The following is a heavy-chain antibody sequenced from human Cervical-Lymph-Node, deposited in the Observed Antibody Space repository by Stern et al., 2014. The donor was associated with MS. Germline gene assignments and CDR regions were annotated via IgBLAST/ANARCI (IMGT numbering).Heavy chain of an antibody. J-gene: IGHJ4*02. CDR2: IYPGDSDT. CDR1: GYGFTNYW. D-gene: IGHD5-12*01. Sequence: EDQLVESGAEVKKPGESLKISCKASGYGFTNYWIGWVRQMPGKGLEWMGIIYPGDSDTRYSPSFEGHGTFSVDRSLNTAYVQWSSLKASDTAMYFCSRRGGDYWGQGTLVTVSS. CDR3: SRRGGDY. V-gene: IGHV5-51*03.